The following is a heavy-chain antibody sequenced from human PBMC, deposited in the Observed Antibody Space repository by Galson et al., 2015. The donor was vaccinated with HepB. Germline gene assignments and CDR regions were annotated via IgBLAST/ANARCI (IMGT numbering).Heavy chain of an antibody. D-gene: IGHD1-20*01. Sequence: AGSGFTFDPYFMSWVRQAPGKGLEWVSSISGTSSKTYYAESVKGRFTISRDNSKNTLSLQMNSLRAEDTAVYYCAKEVITGAQFDYWGQGTLVTVS. CDR2: ISGTSSKT. CDR1: GFTFDPYF. V-gene: IGHV3-23*01. CDR3: AKEVITGAQFDY. J-gene: IGHJ4*02.